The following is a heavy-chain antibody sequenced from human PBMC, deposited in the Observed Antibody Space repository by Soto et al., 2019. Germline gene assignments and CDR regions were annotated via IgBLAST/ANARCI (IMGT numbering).Heavy chain of an antibody. V-gene: IGHV4-59*01. CDR1: GGSISSYY. CDR3: ARAGKYSSGWYPSRYGMDV. Sequence: QVQLQESGPGLVKPSETLSLTCTVSGGSISSYYWSWIRQPPGKGLEWIGYIYYSGSTNYNPSLKSRVTISVDTSKNQFSLKLSSVTAADTAVYYCARAGKYSSGWYPSRYGMDVWGQGTTVTVSS. J-gene: IGHJ6*02. D-gene: IGHD6-19*01. CDR2: IYYSGST.